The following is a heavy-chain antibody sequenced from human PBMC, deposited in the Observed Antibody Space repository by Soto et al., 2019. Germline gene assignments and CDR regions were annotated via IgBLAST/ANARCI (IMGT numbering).Heavy chain of an antibody. Sequence: EVQLVETGGGLIQPGGPLRFPGAASGFPAGSTYLGWFRQPPGKGLEWVSVIYSGGSTYYADSVKGRFTISRDNSKNTLYLQMNSLRAEDTAVYYCAREGRGWHYFDYWGQGTLVSVSS. CDR2: IYSGGST. J-gene: IGHJ4*02. CDR3: AREGRGWHYFDY. V-gene: IGHV3-53*02. CDR1: GFPAGSTY. D-gene: IGHD6-19*01.